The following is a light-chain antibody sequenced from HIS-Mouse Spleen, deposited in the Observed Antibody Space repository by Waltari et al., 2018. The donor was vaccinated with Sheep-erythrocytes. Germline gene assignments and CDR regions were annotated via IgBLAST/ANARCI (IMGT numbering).Light chain of an antibody. V-gene: IGKV3-15*01. Sequence: EIVMTQSPATLSVSPGESAPLSCRASQSVSSNLAWYQQKPGQAPRLLIYGASTRATGIPARFSGSGSGTEFTLTISSMQSEDFAVYYCQQYNNWPPWKFGQGTKVEIK. CDR2: GAS. CDR3: QQYNNWPPWK. CDR1: QSVSSN. J-gene: IGKJ1*01.